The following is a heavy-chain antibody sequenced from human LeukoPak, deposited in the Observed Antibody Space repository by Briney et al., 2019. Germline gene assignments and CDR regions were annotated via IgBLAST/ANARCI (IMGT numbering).Heavy chain of an antibody. CDR2: IYSGGSP. J-gene: IGHJ4*02. Sequence: GGSLRLSCAASGFTFSTNYMRWVRQAPGKGLEWVSVIYSGGSPYYADSVRSRFTISRDNSKNTLYLQMNSLRAEDTAVYYCARDLNYYDSSGYGHWGQGTLVTVSS. CDR1: GFTFSTNY. CDR3: ARDLNYYDSSGYGH. D-gene: IGHD3-22*01. V-gene: IGHV3-53*01.